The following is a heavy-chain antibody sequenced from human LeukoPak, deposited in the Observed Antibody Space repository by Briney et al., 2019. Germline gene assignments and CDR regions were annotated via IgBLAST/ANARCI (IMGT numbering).Heavy chain of an antibody. Sequence: GGSLRLSCAASGLIFNNYGMHWVRQAPGKGLEWVAVISYDGSNKNYADSVKGRFTISRDSSKNTVHLQMNSLGVEDTAVYYCAKDWAPYCGGDCYFNYWGQGTLVTVSS. CDR3: AKDWAPYCGGDCYFNY. CDR1: GLIFNNYG. J-gene: IGHJ4*02. D-gene: IGHD2-21*02. CDR2: ISYDGSNK. V-gene: IGHV3-30*18.